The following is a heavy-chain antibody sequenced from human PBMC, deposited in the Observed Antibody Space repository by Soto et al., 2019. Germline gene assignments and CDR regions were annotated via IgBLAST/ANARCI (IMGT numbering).Heavy chain of an antibody. D-gene: IGHD2-2*01. J-gene: IGHJ6*02. CDR2: ISSSSSTI. CDR3: ASGVVGDGNGLPYYYYYGMDV. Sequence: PGGSLRLSCAASGFTFSSYSMNWVRQAPGKGLEWVSYISSSSSTIYYADSVKGRFTISRDNAKNSLYLQMNSLRDEDTAVYYCASGVVGDGNGLPYYYYYGMDVWGQGTTVTVSS. V-gene: IGHV3-48*02. CDR1: GFTFSSYS.